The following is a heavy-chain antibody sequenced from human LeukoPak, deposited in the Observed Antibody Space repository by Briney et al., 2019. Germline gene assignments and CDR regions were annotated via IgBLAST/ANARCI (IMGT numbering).Heavy chain of an antibody. D-gene: IGHD2-15*01. J-gene: IGHJ4*02. CDR1: GGSFSAYY. V-gene: IGHV4-59*10. Sequence: SETLSLTCAVYGGSFSAYYWSWIRQPAGKGLEWIGRIYTSGSTNYNPSLKSRVTISVDTSKNQFSLKLSSVTAADTAVYYCARGPKVVYFDYWGQGTLVTVSS. CDR2: IYTSGST. CDR3: ARGPKVVYFDY.